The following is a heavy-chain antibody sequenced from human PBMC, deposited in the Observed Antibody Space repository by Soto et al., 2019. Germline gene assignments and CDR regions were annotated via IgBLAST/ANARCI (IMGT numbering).Heavy chain of an antibody. D-gene: IGHD3-22*01. J-gene: IGHJ6*02. CDR1: GFTFSSYS. CDR2: ISSSSSYI. CDR3: ARDKAWSLRLVVMDV. V-gene: IGHV3-21*01. Sequence: SLRLSCAASGFTFSSYSMNWVRQAPGKGLEWVSSISSSSSYIYYADSVKGRFTISRDNAKNSLYLQMNSLRAEDTAVYYCARDKAWSLRLVVMDVWGQGTTVTVSS.